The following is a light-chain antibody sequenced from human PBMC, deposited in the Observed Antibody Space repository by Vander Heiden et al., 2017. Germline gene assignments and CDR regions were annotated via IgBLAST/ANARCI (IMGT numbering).Light chain of an antibody. J-gene: IGLJ3*02. CDR2: KDN. CDR1: ALPKQF. V-gene: IGLV3-25*03. Sequence: SYEVTQPPSVSVFPGQTARITCSGDALPKQFGYWYQQKPGQVPVLVIYKDNERPSGIPDRFSGSSAGPILTLTISGVQAEDEAVYYCQSADSSGSYRVFGGGTRLTDL. CDR3: QSADSSGSYRV.